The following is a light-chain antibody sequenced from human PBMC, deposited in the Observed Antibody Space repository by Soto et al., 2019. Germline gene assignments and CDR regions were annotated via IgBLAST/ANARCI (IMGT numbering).Light chain of an antibody. Sequence: QSVLTQPASVSGSPGQSITISCTGSSSDVGGYNFVSWYQHHPGKAPKLILYEVTTRPSGVSSRFSGSKSGNTASLTISGIQAHEEANYPCRSYTRSKTPYVFGTGTKVTVL. J-gene: IGLJ1*01. CDR1: SSDVGGYNF. CDR2: EVT. V-gene: IGLV2-14*01. CDR3: RSYTRSKTPYV.